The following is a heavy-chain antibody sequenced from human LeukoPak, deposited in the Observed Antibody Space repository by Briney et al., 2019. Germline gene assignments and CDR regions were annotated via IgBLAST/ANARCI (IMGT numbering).Heavy chain of an antibody. CDR1: GYSFTSYC. CDR2: IYPGDSDT. V-gene: IGHV5-51*01. D-gene: IGHD5-18*01. Sequence: GESLKISCKGAGYSFTSYCIGWVRQMPGKGLEWMGIIYPGDSDTRYSPSFQGQVTVSADKSISTAYLQWSSRKASDTAMYYCARRGYSYGFTYFDYWGQGTLVTVSS. CDR3: ARRGYSYGFTYFDY. J-gene: IGHJ4*02.